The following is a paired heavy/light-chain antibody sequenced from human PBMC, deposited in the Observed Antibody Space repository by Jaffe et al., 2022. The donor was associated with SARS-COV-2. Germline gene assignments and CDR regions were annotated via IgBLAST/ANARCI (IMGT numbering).Heavy chain of an antibody. CDR3: ARASEYGGDYTYYFDH. CDR1: GGSFTAYN. V-gene: IGHV4-34*02. J-gene: IGHJ4*02. Sequence: QVQLQQWGAGLLKPSETLSLTCGVYGGSFTAYNWIWIRQSPKGLEWIGKIDHHGTTNYNPSLNSRVTISVDTSKKQFSLRVNSVTAADTAMYYCARASEYGGDYTYYFDHWGQGTLVNVSS. CDR2: IDHHGTT. D-gene: IGHD2-21*02.
Light chain of an antibody. J-gene: IGLJ2*01. V-gene: IGLV3-21*04. Sequence: SYVLTQAPSVSVAPGETARIACGGGYIGDKHVHWYQQKPGQAPLLVLFYDTDRPSGIPERFSGSKSGYTATLTITRVEAGDEADYLCQVWDATSGVIFGGGTKLTVL. CDR2: YDT. CDR1: YIGDKH. CDR3: QVWDATSGVI.